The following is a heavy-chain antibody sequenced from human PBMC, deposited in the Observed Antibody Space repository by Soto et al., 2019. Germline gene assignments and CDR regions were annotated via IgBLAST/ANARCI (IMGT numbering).Heavy chain of an antibody. J-gene: IGHJ4*02. CDR1: GFTFSSYA. D-gene: IGHD2-15*01. V-gene: IGHV3-30-3*01. CDR3: ARETVVVVAATPYFDY. Sequence: QVQLVESGGGVVQPGRSLRLSCAASGFTFSSYAMHWVRQAPGKGLEWVAVISYDGSNKYYVDSVKGRFTISRDNSKNTLYLQMNSLRAEDTAVYYCARETVVVVAATPYFDYWGQGTLVTVSS. CDR2: ISYDGSNK.